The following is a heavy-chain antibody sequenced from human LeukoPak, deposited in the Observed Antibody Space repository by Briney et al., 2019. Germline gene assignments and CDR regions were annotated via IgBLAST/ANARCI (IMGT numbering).Heavy chain of an antibody. Sequence: ASVTVSCKASGYTFTSYGISWVRQAPGQGLEWMGWISAYKGNTNYAQKLQGRVTLTTDTSTSTAYMELRSLRSDDTAVYYCARGSGYYLTYGMDVWGQGTTVTVSS. V-gene: IGHV1-18*01. D-gene: IGHD3-3*01. CDR1: GYTFTSYG. CDR3: ARGSGYYLTYGMDV. J-gene: IGHJ6*02. CDR2: ISAYKGNT.